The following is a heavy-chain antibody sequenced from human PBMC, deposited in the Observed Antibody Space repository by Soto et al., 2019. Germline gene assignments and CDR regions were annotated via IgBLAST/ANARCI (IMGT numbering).Heavy chain of an antibody. CDR3: AKSQWLAHDVFDV. D-gene: IGHD6-19*01. Sequence: EVQLVESGGGLVQPGGSLRLSYVASGFTFSTSWMGWVRQAPGKGLEWVANIKQDGSENYYVDAVKGRFTISRDNAQNSLYLQMNSLRAEDTAVYYCAKSQWLAHDVFDVWGQGTMVTVSS. CDR1: GFTFSTSW. V-gene: IGHV3-7*01. CDR2: IKQDGSEN. J-gene: IGHJ3*01.